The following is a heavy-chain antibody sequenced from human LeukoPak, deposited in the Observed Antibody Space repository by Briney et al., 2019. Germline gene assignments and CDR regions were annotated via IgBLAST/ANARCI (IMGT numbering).Heavy chain of an antibody. V-gene: IGHV1-2*02. J-gene: IGHJ3*02. CDR2: IIPNSGGT. D-gene: IGHD2-2*01. Sequence: ASVKVSCKASGYTFTGYYMHWVRHAPGQGHEWMGWIIPNSGGTNYAQKFQGRVTMTRDTSISTAYMELSRLRSDDTAVYYCARAVVPAAPDAFDIWGQGTMVTVSS. CDR3: ARAVVPAAPDAFDI. CDR1: GYTFTGYY.